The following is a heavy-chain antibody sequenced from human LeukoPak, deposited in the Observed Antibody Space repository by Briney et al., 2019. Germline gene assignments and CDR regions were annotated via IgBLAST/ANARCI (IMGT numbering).Heavy chain of an antibody. CDR3: ARGSTMIVVVTTSPFDY. CDR2: INPSGGST. CDR1: GYTFTGYY. D-gene: IGHD3-22*01. Sequence: ASVKVSCKASGYTFTGYYMHWVRQAPGQGLEWMGIINPSGGSTSYAQKFQGRVTMTRDTSTSTVYMELSSLRSEDTAVYYCARGSTMIVVVTTSPFDYWGQGTLVTVSS. J-gene: IGHJ4*02. V-gene: IGHV1-46*01.